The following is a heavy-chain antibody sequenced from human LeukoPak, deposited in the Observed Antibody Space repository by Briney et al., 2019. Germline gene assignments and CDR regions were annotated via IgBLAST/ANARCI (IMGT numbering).Heavy chain of an antibody. CDR3: ARMMLIGQQLPRYYFDY. J-gene: IGHJ4*02. V-gene: IGHV1-69*13. CDR2: IIPVFGTA. D-gene: IGHD6-13*01. CDR1: GYTFTSYG. Sequence: GASVKVSCKASGYTFTSYGISWVRQARGQGLEWMGGIIPVFGTANYAQKFQGRVTITADESTSTAYMELSSLRSDDTAVYYCARMMLIGQQLPRYYFDYWGQGTLVTVSS.